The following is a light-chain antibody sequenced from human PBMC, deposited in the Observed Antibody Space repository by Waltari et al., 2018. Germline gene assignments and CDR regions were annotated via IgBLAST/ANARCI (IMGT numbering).Light chain of an antibody. CDR1: SSDVGGYIY. V-gene: IGLV2-14*03. Sequence: QSALTQPASVSGSPGQSITISCTGASSDVGGYIYVSWYQQYPDKAPKLMIYDVTDRPSGVSNRFSGSQSGNTASLTISGLQAEDEADYYCSSYTSSNTLVFGGGTKVTV. CDR3: SSYTSSNTLV. J-gene: IGLJ2*01. CDR2: DVT.